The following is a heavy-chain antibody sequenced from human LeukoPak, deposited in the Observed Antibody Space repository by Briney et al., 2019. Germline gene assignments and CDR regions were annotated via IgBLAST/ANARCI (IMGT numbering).Heavy chain of an antibody. CDR2: IYYSGST. J-gene: IGHJ3*02. Sequence: PSETLSLTCTVSGGSISTYYWSWIRQPPGKGLEWIAYIYYSGSTNYNPSLKSRVTISVDTSKNQFSLKLSSVTAADTAVYFCARTERYYDSSGYSDPFDIWGQGTMVSVSS. CDR1: GGSISTYY. D-gene: IGHD3-22*01. CDR3: ARTERYYDSSGYSDPFDI. V-gene: IGHV4-59*01.